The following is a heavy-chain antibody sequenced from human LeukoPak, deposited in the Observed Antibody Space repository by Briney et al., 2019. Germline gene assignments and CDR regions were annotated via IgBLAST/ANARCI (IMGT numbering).Heavy chain of an antibody. CDR3: ARLWGGSYLDP. D-gene: IGHD6-25*01. CDR1: GGSISSSSYY. J-gene: IGHJ5*02. V-gene: IGHV4-39*01. Sequence: PSETLSLSCAVSGGSISSSSYYWGWIRQPPGKGLEWIGSIYDSGSTYYNPSLKSRVTISVDTSKNQFSLKVRSVTAADTAVYYCARLWGGSYLDPWGQGTLVTVSS. CDR2: IYDSGST.